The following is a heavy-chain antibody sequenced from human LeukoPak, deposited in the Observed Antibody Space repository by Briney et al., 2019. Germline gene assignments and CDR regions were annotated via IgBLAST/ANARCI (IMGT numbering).Heavy chain of an antibody. J-gene: IGHJ5*02. CDR2: IYHSEST. CDR3: ARTVGITMVRGVIWWFDP. V-gene: IGHV4-4*02. D-gene: IGHD3-10*01. Sequence: SGTLSLTCAVSGDSISSSNWWSWVRQPPGKGLEWIGKIYHSESTNYNPSLKSRVTISLDKSKNQFSLKLSSVTAADTAVYYCARTVGITMVRGVIWWFDPWGQGTLVTVSS. CDR1: GDSISSSNW.